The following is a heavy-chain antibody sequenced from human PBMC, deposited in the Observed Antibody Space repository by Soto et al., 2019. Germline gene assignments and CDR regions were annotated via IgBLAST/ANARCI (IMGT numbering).Heavy chain of an antibody. J-gene: IGHJ5*02. CDR2: IFYTGAT. CDR1: GDSISSRSHY. V-gene: IGHV4-31*02. Sequence: SQTLSLTCAVSGDSISSRSHYWNWIRRVPGKGLEFIGYIFYTGATYYNPSLRGRISMSVDTSKNQFSLTLRSVTAADTAIYYCAREGRHSGGMRESWFDPWGQGTQVTVSS. D-gene: IGHD3-10*01. CDR3: AREGRHSGGMRESWFDP.